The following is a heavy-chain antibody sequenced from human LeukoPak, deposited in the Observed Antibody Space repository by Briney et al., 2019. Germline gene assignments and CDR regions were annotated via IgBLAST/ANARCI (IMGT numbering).Heavy chain of an antibody. CDR3: AIRGIYYLDY. CDR1: GFTFSSYA. D-gene: IGHD2-21*01. V-gene: IGHV3-23*01. J-gene: IGHJ4*02. CDR2: ISGSGSST. Sequence: GGSLRLSCAASGFTFSSYAMTWVRQAPGKGLEWVSAISGSGSSTYYADSLKGRFTISRDNSKNTLYLQMNSLRAEDTTVYYCAIRGIYYLDYWGQGTLVTVSS.